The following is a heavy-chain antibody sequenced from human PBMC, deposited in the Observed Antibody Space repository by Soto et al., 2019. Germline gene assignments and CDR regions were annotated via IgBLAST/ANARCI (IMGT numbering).Heavy chain of an antibody. CDR3: ARAQYCSGGTCHFDY. CDR2: ISAYNGNT. J-gene: IGHJ4*02. D-gene: IGHD2-15*01. Sequence: GASVKVSCKASGYTFTSYVITWVRQAPGQGLEWMGWISAYNGNTKYAQNLQGRVTVTTDTSTTTAYMELRSLRSDDTAVYYCARAQYCSGGTCHFDYWGQGTLVTVSS. V-gene: IGHV1-18*01. CDR1: GYTFTSYV.